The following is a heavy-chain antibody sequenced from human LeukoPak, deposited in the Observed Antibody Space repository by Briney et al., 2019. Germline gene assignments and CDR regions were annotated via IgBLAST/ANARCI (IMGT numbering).Heavy chain of an antibody. J-gene: IGHJ5*02. Sequence: PSETLSLTCTVSGGSVSSGSYYWSWIRQPPGTGLEWIGYIYYSGSTNYNPSLKSRVTISVDTSKNQFSLKLSSVTAADTAVYYCARAPQRVLRFLEQNWFDPWGQGTLVTVSS. CDR1: GGSVSSGSYY. CDR2: IYYSGST. D-gene: IGHD3-3*01. CDR3: ARAPQRVLRFLEQNWFDP. V-gene: IGHV4-61*01.